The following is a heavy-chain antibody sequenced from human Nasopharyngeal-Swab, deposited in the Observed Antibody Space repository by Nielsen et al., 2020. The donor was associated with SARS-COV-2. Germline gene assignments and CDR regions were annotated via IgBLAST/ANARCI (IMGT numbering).Heavy chain of an antibody. J-gene: IGHJ4*02. Sequence: SCTVSGGSISSGSYYWSWIRQPAGKGLEWIGRVYITGSTNYNPSFESRVSMSVDTSKNQFSLKLTSVTAADTAVYYCARDRAFHDLWASTYFDYWGQGALVTVSS. CDR1: GGSISSGSYY. D-gene: IGHD3-3*01. V-gene: IGHV4-61*02. CDR3: ARDRAFHDLWASTYFDY. CDR2: VYITGST.